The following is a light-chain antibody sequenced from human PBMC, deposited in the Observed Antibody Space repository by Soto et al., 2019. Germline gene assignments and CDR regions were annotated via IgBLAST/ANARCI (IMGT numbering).Light chain of an antibody. Sequence: EIVLTQSPGTLSLSPGERATLSCRASQSVSSSYLAWYQQKPGQAPRLLIYGASSRATGIPDRFSGSGSGTDFTLTICRLEPEDFAVYYCQQYGSSPWTFDQGTKVEIK. CDR1: QSVSSSY. CDR2: GAS. V-gene: IGKV3-20*01. J-gene: IGKJ1*01. CDR3: QQYGSSPWT.